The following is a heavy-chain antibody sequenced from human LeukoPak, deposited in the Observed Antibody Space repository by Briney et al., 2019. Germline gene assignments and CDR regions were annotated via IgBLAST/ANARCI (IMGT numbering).Heavy chain of an antibody. J-gene: IGHJ4*02. CDR1: GFTFSSYG. V-gene: IGHV3-33*06. CDR2: IWYDGSNK. Sequence: GRSLRLSCAASGFTFSSYGMHWVRQAPGKGLEWVAVIWYDGSNKYYADSVKGRFTISRDNSKNTLYLQMNSLRAEDTAVYYCAKDRQQLVRVRHYFDYWGQGTLVTVSS. CDR3: AKDRQQLVRVRHYFDY. D-gene: IGHD6-13*01.